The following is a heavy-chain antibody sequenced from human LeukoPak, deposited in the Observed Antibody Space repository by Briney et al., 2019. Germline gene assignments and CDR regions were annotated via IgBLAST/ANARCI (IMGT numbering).Heavy chain of an antibody. Sequence: GASVKVSCKASGYTFTSYDINWVRQATGQGLEWMGWMNPNSGNTGYAQKFQGRVTMTRNTSISTAYMELSSLRSEDTAVYYCARAPGYYDSSGHSQTDYWGQGTLVTVSS. J-gene: IGHJ4*02. CDR1: GYTFTSYD. V-gene: IGHV1-8*01. CDR3: ARAPGYYDSSGHSQTDY. D-gene: IGHD3-22*01. CDR2: MNPNSGNT.